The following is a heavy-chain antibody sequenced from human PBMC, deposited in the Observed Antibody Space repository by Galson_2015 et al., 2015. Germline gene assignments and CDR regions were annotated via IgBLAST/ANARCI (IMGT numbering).Heavy chain of an antibody. D-gene: IGHD6-19*01. V-gene: IGHV3-23*01. CDR2: ISGSGGGT. CDR3: AKVGYSSGWSDY. CDR1: RFTFRSYA. J-gene: IGHJ4*02. Sequence: SLRLSCAASRFTFRSYAMSWVRQAPGKGLEWVSSISGSGGGTDYAGSVKGRFTISRDNSKNTLYLQMNSLRAEDTAVYYCAKVGYSSGWSDYWGQGTLVTVSS.